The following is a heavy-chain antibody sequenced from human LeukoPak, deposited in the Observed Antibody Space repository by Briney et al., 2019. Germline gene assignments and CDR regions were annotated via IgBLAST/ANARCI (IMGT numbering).Heavy chain of an antibody. CDR3: ARTTEGGYSYGYFYYYYMDV. CDR2: IYYSGYT. Sequence: PSETLSLTCTVSGGSISSYYWSWIRQPPGRGLEWIGYIYYSGYTNYKSSLKSRVTISVDTSKNQFSLKLSSVTAADTAVYYCARTTEGGYSYGYFYYYYMDVWGKGTTVTISS. J-gene: IGHJ6*03. CDR1: GGSISSYY. D-gene: IGHD5-18*01. V-gene: IGHV4-59*01.